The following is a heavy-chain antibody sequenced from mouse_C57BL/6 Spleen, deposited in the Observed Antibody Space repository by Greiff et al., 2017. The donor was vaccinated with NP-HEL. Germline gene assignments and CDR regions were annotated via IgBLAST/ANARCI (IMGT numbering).Heavy chain of an antibody. CDR1: GFTFSGYG. Sequence: EVMLVESGGGLVKPGGSLKLSCAASGFTFSGYGMHWVRQAPEKGLEWVAYISSGSSTIYYADTVKGRFTISRDNAKNTLFLQMTSLRSEDTAMYYCARGYYYPMDYWGQGTSVTVSS. V-gene: IGHV5-17*01. J-gene: IGHJ4*01. CDR3: ARGYYYPMDY. CDR2: ISSGSSTI.